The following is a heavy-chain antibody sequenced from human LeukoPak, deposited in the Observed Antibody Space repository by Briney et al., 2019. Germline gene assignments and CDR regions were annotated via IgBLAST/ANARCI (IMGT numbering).Heavy chain of an antibody. CDR1: GFTFSSYA. J-gene: IGHJ5*02. V-gene: IGHV3-30-3*01. CDR3: ARDRYCSSTSCYNWFDP. CDR2: ISYDGSNK. D-gene: IGHD2-2*01. Sequence: GRSLRLSCAASGFTFSSYAMHWVRQAPGKGLEWVAVISYDGSNKYYADSVQGRFTISRDNSKNKLYLQMNRLRAEDTAVYYCARDRYCSSTSCYNWFDPWGQGTLVTVSS.